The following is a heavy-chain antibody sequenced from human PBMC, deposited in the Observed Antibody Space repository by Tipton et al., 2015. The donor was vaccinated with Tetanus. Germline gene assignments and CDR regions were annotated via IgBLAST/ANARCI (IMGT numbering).Heavy chain of an antibody. V-gene: IGHV4-39*07. D-gene: IGHD3-10*01. CDR3: ARGIMVRGVSRFDP. CDR2: IYYSGNS. J-gene: IGHJ5*02. CDR1: GGPIRDSDYY. Sequence: TLSLTCSVSGGPIRDSDYYWGWVRLPPGKGLEWIAGIYYSGNSYYNPSLKSRVTISVDTSKNQFSLKLSSVTAADTAVYYCARGIMVRGVSRFDPWGQGTLVTVSS.